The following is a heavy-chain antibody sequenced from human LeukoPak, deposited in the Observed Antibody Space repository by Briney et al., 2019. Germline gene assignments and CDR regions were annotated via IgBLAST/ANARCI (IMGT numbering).Heavy chain of an antibody. D-gene: IGHD6-19*01. J-gene: IGHJ4*02. V-gene: IGHV3-48*03. CDR2: ISSSGTTI. CDR3: ARVTAVAAPWVY. CDR1: GFTFSSYG. Sequence: GGCLRLSCEASGFTFSSYGINWARQAPGKGLEWVSYISSSGTTIQYADSVEGRFTISRDNAKNSVYLQMNSLRAEDTAIYYCARVTAVAAPWVYWGQGTQVTVSS.